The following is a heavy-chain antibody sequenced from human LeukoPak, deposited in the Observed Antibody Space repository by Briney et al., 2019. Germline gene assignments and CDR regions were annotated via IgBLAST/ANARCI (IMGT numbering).Heavy chain of an antibody. Sequence: SETLSLTCTVSGYSISSGYFWGWIRQSPGKGLEWIGSIYHSGSTYYNPSLKSRVTISVDTSKNQFSLKLSSVTAADTAVYYCARGYYSSWYVNWFDPWGQGTLVTVSS. V-gene: IGHV4-38-2*02. CDR3: ARGYYSSWYVNWFDP. D-gene: IGHD6-13*01. CDR1: GYSISSGYF. CDR2: IYHSGST. J-gene: IGHJ5*02.